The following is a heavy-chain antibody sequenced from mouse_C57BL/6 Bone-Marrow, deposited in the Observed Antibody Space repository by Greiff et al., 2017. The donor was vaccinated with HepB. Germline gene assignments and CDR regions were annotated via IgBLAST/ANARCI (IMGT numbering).Heavy chain of an antibody. CDR1: GYTFTSYG. V-gene: IGHV1-81*01. CDR2: IYPRSGNT. Sequence: VQLQQSGAELARPGASVKLSCKASGYTFTSYGISWVKQRTGQGLEWIGVIYPRSGNTYYNEKFKGKATLTADKSSSTAYMELRSLASEDSAVYFCVRAPILYYFDYWGQGTTLTVSS. CDR3: VRAPILYYFDY. J-gene: IGHJ2*01.